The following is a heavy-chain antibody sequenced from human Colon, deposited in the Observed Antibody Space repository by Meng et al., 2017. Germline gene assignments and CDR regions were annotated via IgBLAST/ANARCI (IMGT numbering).Heavy chain of an antibody. V-gene: IGHV4-4*07. Sequence: RLHGSGPGWFNPHEPRALTCTVPCGHINNYYWSWIRQSPGKGLEWFGCGYSSGSAYYSPSLKRRLNMSVDMTKNQLSLKVTSVTAADTAVYYCARGVETMIRGVKWYFDLWGRGALVTVSS. D-gene: IGHD3-10*01. CDR1: CGHINNYY. CDR2: GYSSGSA. CDR3: ARGVETMIRGVKWYFDL. J-gene: IGHJ2*01.